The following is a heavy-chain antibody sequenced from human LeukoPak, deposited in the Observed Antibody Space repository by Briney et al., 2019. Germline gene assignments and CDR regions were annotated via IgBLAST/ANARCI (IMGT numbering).Heavy chain of an antibody. Sequence: TETPSLTCAVYGGSFSGYYWSWIRQPPGKGLEWIGEINHSGSTNYNPSLKSRVTISVDTSKNQFSLKLSSVTAADTAVYYCARGLLYYFDYWGQGTLVTVSS. CDR3: ARGLLYYFDY. CDR1: GGSFSGYY. J-gene: IGHJ4*02. CDR2: INHSGST. V-gene: IGHV4-34*01.